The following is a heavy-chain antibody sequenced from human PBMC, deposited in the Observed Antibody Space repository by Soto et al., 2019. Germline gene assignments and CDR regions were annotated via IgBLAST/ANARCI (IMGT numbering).Heavy chain of an antibody. Sequence: QVQLQESGPGLVKPSQTLSLTCTVSGGSISSGGYYWSWIRQHPGKGLEWIGYIYYSGSTYYNPSLKSRVTISVDTSKNQCSLKLSSVTAADTAVYYCAREADSSSWSFGAFDIWGQGTMVTVSS. J-gene: IGHJ3*02. CDR1: GGSISSGGYY. CDR2: IYYSGST. D-gene: IGHD6-13*01. V-gene: IGHV4-31*03. CDR3: AREADSSSWSFGAFDI.